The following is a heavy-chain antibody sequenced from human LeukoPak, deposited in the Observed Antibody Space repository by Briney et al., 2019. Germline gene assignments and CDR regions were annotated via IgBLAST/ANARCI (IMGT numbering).Heavy chain of an antibody. CDR2: INHSGST. CDR1: GGSFSGYY. V-gene: IGHV4-34*01. J-gene: IGHJ6*03. D-gene: IGHD1-14*01. Sequence: SETLSLTCAVYGGSFSGYYWSWIRQPPGKGLEWIGEINHSGSTNYNPSLKSRVTISVGTSKNQFSLKLSSVTAADTAVYYCARTTPNYFYYYYMDVWGKGTTVTVSS. CDR3: ARTTPNYFYYYYMDV.